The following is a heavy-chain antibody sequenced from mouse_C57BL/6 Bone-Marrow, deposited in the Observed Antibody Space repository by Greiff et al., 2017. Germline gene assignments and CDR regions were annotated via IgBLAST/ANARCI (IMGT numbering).Heavy chain of an antibody. CDR1: GFTFSSYA. CDR3: AKDSTTGVDY. J-gene: IGHJ2*01. D-gene: IGHD1-1*01. V-gene: IGHV5-4*01. CDR2: ISDGGSYT. Sequence: EVQVVESGGGLVKPGGSLKLSCAASGFTFSSYAMSWVRQTPEKRLEWVATISDGGSYTYYPDNVKGRVTISRDNAKTNLYLQMSDLTSEDTAMFYCAKDSTTGVDYWGQGTTLTVSS.